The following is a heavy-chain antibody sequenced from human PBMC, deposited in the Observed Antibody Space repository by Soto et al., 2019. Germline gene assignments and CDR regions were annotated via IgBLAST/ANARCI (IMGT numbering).Heavy chain of an antibody. Sequence: SQTLSLTCAISGESVSSNSAAWNWIRQSPSRGLEWLGRTYYRSKWYNDYAVSVKSRITINPDTSKNQFSLQLSSVTPEDTAVYYCARDLTYYDFWSGYSPSDYYYYGMDVWGQGTTVTVSS. D-gene: IGHD3-3*01. CDR1: GESVSSNSAA. CDR2: TYYRSKWYN. V-gene: IGHV6-1*01. J-gene: IGHJ6*02. CDR3: ARDLTYYDFWSGYSPSDYYYYGMDV.